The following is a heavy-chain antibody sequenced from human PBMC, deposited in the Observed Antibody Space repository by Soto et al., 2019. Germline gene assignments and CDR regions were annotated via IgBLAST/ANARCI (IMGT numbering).Heavy chain of an antibody. CDR1: GGTFSSYA. J-gene: IGHJ6*02. CDR3: ARDGTIAAAGSIYYYGMDV. V-gene: IGHV1-69*13. D-gene: IGHD6-13*01. Sequence: SVKVSCKASGGTFSSYAISWVRQAPGQGLEWMGGIIPIFGTANYAQKFQGRVTITADESTSTAYMELSSLRSEDTALYYCARDGTIAAAGSIYYYGMDVWGQRTTVTVSS. CDR2: IIPIFGTA.